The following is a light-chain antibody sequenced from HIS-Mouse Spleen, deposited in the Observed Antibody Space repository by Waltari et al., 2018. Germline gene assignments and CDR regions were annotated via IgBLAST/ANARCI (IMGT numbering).Light chain of an antibody. CDR1: QGISSY. CDR3: QQLNSYPPT. CDR2: AAS. Sequence: QLTQSPSFLSESVGDRVTITCRASQGISSYLAWYQQKPGKAPTLLIYAASTLQSGVPSRFSGSGSGTEFTLTISSLQPEDFATYYCQQLNSYPPTFGQGTKVEIK. J-gene: IGKJ1*01. V-gene: IGKV1-9*01.